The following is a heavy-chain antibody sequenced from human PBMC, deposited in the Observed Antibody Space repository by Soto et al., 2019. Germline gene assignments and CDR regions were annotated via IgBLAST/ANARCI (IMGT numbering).Heavy chain of an antibody. CDR1: GGTFSSYA. CDR3: ARGSCSGGSCYSPFDY. J-gene: IGHJ4*02. Sequence: ASVKVSCKASGGTFSSYAISWVRQAPGQGLEWMGGIIPIFGTANYAQKFQGRVTITADESTSTAYMELSSLRSEDTAVYYCARGSCSGGSCYSPFDYWGQGTLVTVSS. CDR2: IIPIFGTA. V-gene: IGHV1-69*13. D-gene: IGHD2-15*01.